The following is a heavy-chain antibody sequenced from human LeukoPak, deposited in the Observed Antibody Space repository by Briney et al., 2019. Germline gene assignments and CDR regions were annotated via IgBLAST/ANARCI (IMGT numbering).Heavy chain of an antibody. V-gene: IGHV4-39*01. CDR3: AKAGVRYFDSSGLYAFDF. D-gene: IGHD3-22*01. J-gene: IGHJ3*01. Sequence: PSETLSLTCAVSGGSISSTSYYWAWIRQPPGKGLEWIGPIYYSGSTYHNPSLKSRVTMTVATSRNQSSLKLSSVDAADTAVYYCAKAGVRYFDSSGLYAFDFWGQGTMVTVSS. CDR1: GGSISSTSYY. CDR2: IYYSGST.